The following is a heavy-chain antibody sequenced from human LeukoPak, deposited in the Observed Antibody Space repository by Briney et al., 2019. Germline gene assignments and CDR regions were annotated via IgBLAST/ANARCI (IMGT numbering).Heavy chain of an antibody. Sequence: GGSLRLSCAVSGFTFSSYWMSWVRQAPGKGLEWVANIKQDGSEKYSVDSVKGRFTISRDNAKNSLYLQMNSLRAEDTAVYYCARDRKSTRKAVGMDVWGKGTTVTVSS. CDR1: GFTFSSYW. J-gene: IGHJ6*04. V-gene: IGHV3-7*03. CDR2: IKQDGSEK. CDR3: ARDRKSTRKAVGMDV. D-gene: IGHD6-19*01.